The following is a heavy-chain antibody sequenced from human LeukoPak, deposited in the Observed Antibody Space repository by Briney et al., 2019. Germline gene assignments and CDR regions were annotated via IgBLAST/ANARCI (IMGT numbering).Heavy chain of an antibody. CDR2: ISYNGGNK. V-gene: IGHV3-30*18. CDR1: GFTFNNYG. CDR3: AKDVVMMVYAFDS. J-gene: IGHJ4*02. Sequence: GGSLRLSCTASGFTFNNYGMHWVRQAPGKGPEWVAVISYNGGNKYYAGSVKGRFTISRDNSKNMLYLQMNSLRPEDTATYYCAKDVVMMVYAFDSWGQGTLVTVSS. D-gene: IGHD2-8*01.